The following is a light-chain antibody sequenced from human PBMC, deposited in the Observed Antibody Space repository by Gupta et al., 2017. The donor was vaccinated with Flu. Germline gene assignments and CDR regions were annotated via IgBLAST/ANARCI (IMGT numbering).Light chain of an antibody. Sequence: GDRATLSCRASQSVGRFLDWYQQKPGQAPRLLMSDASTLATGIPARFGGSGSGTDFTLTISSLEPEDLAVYFCQQCADWPMTFGQGTRLEIK. CDR3: QQCADWPMT. V-gene: IGKV3-11*01. CDR2: DAS. J-gene: IGKJ5*01. CDR1: QSVGRF.